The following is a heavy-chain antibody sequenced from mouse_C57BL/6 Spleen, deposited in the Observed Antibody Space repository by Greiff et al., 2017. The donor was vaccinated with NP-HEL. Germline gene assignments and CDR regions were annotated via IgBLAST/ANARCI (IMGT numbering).Heavy chain of an antibody. Sequence: VKLQQPGAELVKPGASVKLSCKASGYTFTSYWMHWVKQRPGQGLEWIGMIHPNSGSTNYNEKFKSKATLTVDKSSSTAYMQLSSLTSEDSAVYYCATYYSNLAWFAYWGQGTLVTVSA. CDR2: IHPNSGST. CDR3: ATYYSNLAWFAY. J-gene: IGHJ3*01. V-gene: IGHV1-64*01. CDR1: GYTFTSYW. D-gene: IGHD2-5*01.